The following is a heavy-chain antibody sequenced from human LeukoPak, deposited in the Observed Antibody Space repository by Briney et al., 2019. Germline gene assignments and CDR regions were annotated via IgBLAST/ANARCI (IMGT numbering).Heavy chain of an antibody. Sequence: SETLSLTCTVSGGSISSSSYYWGWIRQPPGKGLEWIGEISHSGSTNYNPSLKSRVTISVDTSKNQFSLKLSSVTAADTAVYHCARGRSGDFVFDYWAQGTLVTVSS. CDR1: GGSISSSSYY. D-gene: IGHD4-17*01. J-gene: IGHJ4*02. V-gene: IGHV4-39*07. CDR3: ARGRSGDFVFDY. CDR2: ISHSGST.